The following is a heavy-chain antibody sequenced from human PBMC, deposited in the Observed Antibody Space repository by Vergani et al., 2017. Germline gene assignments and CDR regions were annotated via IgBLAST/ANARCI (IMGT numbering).Heavy chain of an antibody. CDR2: IIPIFGTA. V-gene: IGHV1-69*08. J-gene: IGHJ6*03. CDR3: ARDSRYDFWSGYYSYYYYYMDV. D-gene: IGHD3-3*01. CDR1: GGTFSSYT. Sequence: QVQLVQSGAEVKKPGSSVKVSCKASGGTFSSYTISWVRQAPGQGLEWMGRIIPIFGTANYAQKFQGRVTITADESTSTAYMELSSLRSEDTAVYYCARDSRYDFWSGYYSYYYYYMDVWGKGTTVTVSS.